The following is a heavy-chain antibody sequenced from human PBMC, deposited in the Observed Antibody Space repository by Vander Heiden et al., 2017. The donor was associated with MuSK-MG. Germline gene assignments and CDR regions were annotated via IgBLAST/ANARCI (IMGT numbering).Heavy chain of an antibody. J-gene: IGHJ4*02. CDR2: IYHSGST. D-gene: IGHD6-13*01. CDR3: AGQVAAAGTRDYFDY. Sequence: QVQLQESGPGLVKPSETLSLTCAVSGYSISSGYYWGWIRQPPGKGLEWIGSIYHSGSTYYNPSLKSRVTISVDTSKNQFSLKLSSVTAADTAVYYCAGQVAAAGTRDYFDYWGQGTLVTVSS. V-gene: IGHV4-38-2*01. CDR1: GYSISSGYY.